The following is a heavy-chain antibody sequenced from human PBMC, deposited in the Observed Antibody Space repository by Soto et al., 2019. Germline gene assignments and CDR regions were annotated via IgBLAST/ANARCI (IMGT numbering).Heavy chain of an antibody. V-gene: IGHV3-11*05. CDR1: GFTFSDYY. J-gene: IGHJ4*02. CDR2: ISSSSSYT. Sequence: GGSLRLSCAASGFTFSDYYMSWIRQAPGKGLEWVSYISSSSSYTNYADSVKGRFTISRDNAKNSLYLQMNSLRAEDTAVYYSARVIAAAGPFDYWGQGTLVTVSS. D-gene: IGHD6-13*01. CDR3: ARVIAAAGPFDY.